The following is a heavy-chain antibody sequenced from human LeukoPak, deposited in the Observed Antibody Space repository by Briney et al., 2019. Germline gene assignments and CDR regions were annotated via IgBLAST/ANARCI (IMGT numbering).Heavy chain of an antibody. CDR1: GFTFSSYG. CDR3: GGGGGAMVTSAFDI. D-gene: IGHD5-18*01. V-gene: IGHV3-30*03. Sequence: PGGSLRLSCAASGFTFSSYGMHWVRQAPGKGLEWVAVISYDGSNKYYADSVKGRFTISRDNSKNTLYLQMNSLRAEDTAVYYCGGGGGAMVTSAFDIWGQGTMVTVSS. CDR2: ISYDGSNK. J-gene: IGHJ3*02.